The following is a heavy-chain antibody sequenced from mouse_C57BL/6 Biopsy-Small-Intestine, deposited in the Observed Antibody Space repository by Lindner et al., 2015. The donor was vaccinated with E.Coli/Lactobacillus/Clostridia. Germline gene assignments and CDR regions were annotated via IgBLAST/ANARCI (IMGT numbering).Heavy chain of an antibody. Sequence: VQLQESGAELARPGASVKLSCEASGYTFTNFIISWVKQRSGQGLEWIGEIYPRSGNTYYNEKFKVKATLTADKSSSTAYMELRSLTSEDSAVYFCTREALFARGYFDVWGTGTTVTVSS. CDR3: TREALFARGYFDV. CDR2: IYPRSGNT. J-gene: IGHJ1*03. CDR1: GYTFTNFI. D-gene: IGHD1-1*01. V-gene: IGHV1-81*01.